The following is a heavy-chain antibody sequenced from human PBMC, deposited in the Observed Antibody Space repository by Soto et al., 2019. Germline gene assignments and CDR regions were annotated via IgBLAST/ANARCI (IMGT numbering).Heavy chain of an antibody. CDR3: ARVGGQLFGDHGMDV. V-gene: IGHV1-8*01. Sequence: QVQLVQSGAEVKKPGASVKVSCKASGYTFTTYEINWVRQVPGQGLEWMGWMSPSSGNTGYVDQFRGRVTMTSNTSMATAYMALSSLRSEDTGVYYCARVGGQLFGDHGMDVWGQGTRVTVSS. CDR2: MSPSSGNT. CDR1: GYTFTTYE. J-gene: IGHJ6*02. D-gene: IGHD3-10*01.